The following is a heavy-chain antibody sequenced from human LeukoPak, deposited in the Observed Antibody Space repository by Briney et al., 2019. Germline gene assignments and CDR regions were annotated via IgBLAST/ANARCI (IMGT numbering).Heavy chain of an antibody. D-gene: IGHD7-27*01. Sequence: SETLSLTCTVSGYSISSGYYWGWIRQPPGKGLEWIGSIYHSGSTYYNPSLKSRVTISVDTSKNQFSLKLSSVTAADTAVYYCAREQTGDLIDYWGQGTLVTVSP. V-gene: IGHV4-38-2*02. CDR1: GYSISSGYY. CDR3: AREQTGDLIDY. CDR2: IYHSGST. J-gene: IGHJ4*02.